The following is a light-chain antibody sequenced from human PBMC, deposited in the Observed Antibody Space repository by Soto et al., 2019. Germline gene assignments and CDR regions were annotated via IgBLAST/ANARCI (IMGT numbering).Light chain of an antibody. Sequence: VVMQWPAPPYSAPGPTDPLSCRASQSAGNFLAWYQQKPGQAPRLLIYYISTRATGIPARFSGSGSGTEFTLTINSLQSEDSAVYYCQQHNQWPITFGQGTRLEIK. CDR1: QSAGNF. CDR2: YIS. CDR3: QQHNQWPIT. J-gene: IGKJ5*01. V-gene: IGKV3D-15*01.